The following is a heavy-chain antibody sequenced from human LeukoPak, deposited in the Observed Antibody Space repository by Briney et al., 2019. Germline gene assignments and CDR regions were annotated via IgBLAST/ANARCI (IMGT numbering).Heavy chain of an antibody. CDR2: IDPSSTYI. Sequence: GGSLRLSCAASGFTFRSYSMNWVRQAPGKGLEWVSAIDPSSTYIYYADSVKGRFTISRDNAENSLYLQMNSLRVEDTAVYYCAKDLRMTTVTNDDYWGQGTLVTVSS. CDR1: GFTFRSYS. CDR3: AKDLRMTTVTNDDY. J-gene: IGHJ4*02. D-gene: IGHD4-17*01. V-gene: IGHV3-21*03.